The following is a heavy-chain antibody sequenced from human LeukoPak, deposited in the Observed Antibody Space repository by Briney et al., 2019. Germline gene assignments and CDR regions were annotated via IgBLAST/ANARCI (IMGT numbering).Heavy chain of an antibody. CDR3: TRLPYYSDSSPFYY. D-gene: IGHD3-22*01. V-gene: IGHV3-21*04. CDR1: GFTFSSYS. CDR2: ISSSSSYI. J-gene: IGHJ4*02. Sequence: PGGSLGLYCAASGFTFSSYSMNWVRHAPGKGLEGVSSISSSSSYIYYADSVKGRFTISRDNAKNSLYLQMNSLRAEDTAVYYCTRLPYYSDSSPFYYWGQGTLVTVSS.